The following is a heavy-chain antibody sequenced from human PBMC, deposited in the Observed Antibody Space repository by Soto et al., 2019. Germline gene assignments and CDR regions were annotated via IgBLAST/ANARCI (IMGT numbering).Heavy chain of an antibody. CDR3: ARDKRGLWFGESLKNYYYYYGMDV. V-gene: IGHV4-31*03. CDR1: GGSISSGGYY. CDR2: IYYSGST. J-gene: IGHJ6*02. D-gene: IGHD3-10*01. Sequence: SETLSLTCTVSGGSISSGGYYWSWIRQHPGKGLEWIGYIYYSGSTYYNPSLKSRVTISVDTSKNQFSLKLSSVTAADTAVYYCARDKRGLWFGESLKNYYYYYGMDVWGQGTTVTVSS.